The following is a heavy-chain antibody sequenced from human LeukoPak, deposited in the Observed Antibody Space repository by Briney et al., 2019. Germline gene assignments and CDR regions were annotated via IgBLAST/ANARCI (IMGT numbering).Heavy chain of an antibody. CDR3: ARRYCSSTSCPPDYYYMDV. V-gene: IGHV4-59*08. D-gene: IGHD2-2*01. Sequence: SETLSLTCTVSGGSISDYYWSWIRQPPGKGLEWIGYIYSSGTTNSNPSLKNRVTVSMDTSKNQVSLKLTSVTAADTAVYYCARRYCSSTSCPPDYYYMDVWGKGTTVTVSS. J-gene: IGHJ6*03. CDR2: IYSSGTT. CDR1: GGSISDYY.